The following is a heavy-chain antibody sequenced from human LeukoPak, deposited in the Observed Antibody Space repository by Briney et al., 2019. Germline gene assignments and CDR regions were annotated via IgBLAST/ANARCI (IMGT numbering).Heavy chain of an antibody. CDR2: IYYGGST. D-gene: IGHD3-3*01. Sequence: TSETLSLTCTGSGGSISSSRYYWAWIRQPPGKGLEWIGSIYYGGSTYYNPSLKSRVTISADTSKNQFSLRLSSVTAADTAVYYCARPMFSRFWNAFDIWGQGTMVTVSS. J-gene: IGHJ3*02. CDR3: ARPMFSRFWNAFDI. CDR1: GGSISSSRYY. V-gene: IGHV4-39*01.